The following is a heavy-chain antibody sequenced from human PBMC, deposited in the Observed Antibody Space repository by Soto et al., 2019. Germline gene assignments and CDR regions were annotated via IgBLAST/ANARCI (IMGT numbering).Heavy chain of an antibody. D-gene: IGHD5-12*01. CDR3: ARDKDRLQLGGNYYYILDV. J-gene: IGHJ6*02. CDR1: GGTFSSYT. V-gene: IGHV1-69*13. CDR2: ISTDNGNT. Sequence: ASVKVSCKASGGTFSSYTISWVRQAPGQGLEWMGWISTDNGNTNYAQKFQGRVTLTADESTSTAYMELSGLRSDDTAVYYCARDKDRLQLGGNYYYILDVWGQGTTVTVSS.